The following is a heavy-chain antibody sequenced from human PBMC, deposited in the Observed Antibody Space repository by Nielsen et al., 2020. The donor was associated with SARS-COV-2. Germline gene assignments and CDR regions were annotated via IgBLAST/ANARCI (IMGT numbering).Heavy chain of an antibody. CDR2: ISTGNANT. CDR3: ARFQGGLLY. J-gene: IGHJ4*02. CDR1: GYTFTNYA. D-gene: IGHD3-16*01. Sequence: ASVKVSCKASGYTFTNYALHWVRQAPGQSLEWMGWISTGNANTEYSQKLQGRITFTRDISASTAYMELSSLTSEDTAVYYCARFQGGLLYWGQGTLVTVSS. V-gene: IGHV1-3*04.